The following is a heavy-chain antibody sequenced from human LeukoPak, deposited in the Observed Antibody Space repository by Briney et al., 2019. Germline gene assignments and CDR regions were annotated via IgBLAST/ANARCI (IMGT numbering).Heavy chain of an antibody. Sequence: SETLSLTCAVYGGSFSGYYWSWIRQPPGKGLEWIGEINHSGSTNYNPSLKSRVTISVDTSKNQFSLKLSSVTAADTAVYYCARARRVTSSSRYYYYYMDVWGKGTTVTVSS. CDR2: INHSGST. J-gene: IGHJ6*03. V-gene: IGHV4-34*01. D-gene: IGHD6-6*01. CDR3: ARARRVTSSSRYYYYYMDV. CDR1: GGSFSGYY.